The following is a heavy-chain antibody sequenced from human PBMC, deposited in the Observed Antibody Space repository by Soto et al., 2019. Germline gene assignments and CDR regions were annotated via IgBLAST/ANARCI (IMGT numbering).Heavy chain of an antibody. CDR3: ARHGIVVVVRSWFDP. CDR2: IYYSGST. J-gene: IGHJ5*02. D-gene: IGHD2-15*01. CDR1: GGSISSSSYY. Sequence: QLQLQESGPGLVKPSETLSLTCTVSGGSISSSSYYWGWIRQPPGKGLEWIGSIYYSGSTYYNPSLKSRVTISVDTSKNQFSLKLSSVTAADTAVYYCARHGIVVVVRSWFDPWGQGTLVTVSS. V-gene: IGHV4-39*01.